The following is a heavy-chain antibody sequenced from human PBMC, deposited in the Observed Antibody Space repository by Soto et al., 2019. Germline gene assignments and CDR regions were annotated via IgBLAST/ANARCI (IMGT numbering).Heavy chain of an antibody. V-gene: IGHV3-48*02. D-gene: IGHD3-22*01. Sequence: EVQLVESGGGLVQPGGSLRLSCAASGFTFSSYSMNWVRQAPGKGLEWVSYISSSSSTIYYADSVKGRFTISRDNAKNSLYLQMNSLRDEDTAVYYCARVPQYYDSSGYGYWDQGTLVTVSS. CDR2: ISSSSSTI. CDR1: GFTFSSYS. CDR3: ARVPQYYDSSGYGY. J-gene: IGHJ4*02.